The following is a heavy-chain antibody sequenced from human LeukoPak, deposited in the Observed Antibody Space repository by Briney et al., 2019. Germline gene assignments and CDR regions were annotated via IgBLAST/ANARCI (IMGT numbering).Heavy chain of an antibody. D-gene: IGHD6-19*01. CDR1: GFTFSNFA. CDR3: AKAPPYSSGWFQYYFDY. CDR2: IVGSSST. V-gene: IGHV3-23*01. J-gene: IGHJ4*02. Sequence: GGSLRLSCAASGFTFSNFAMTWVRQAPGKGLEWVSSIVGSSSTYYADSLKGRFTISRDNSKNTLYLQMNSLRAEDTALYYCAKAPPYSSGWFQYYFDYWGQGTLVTVSS.